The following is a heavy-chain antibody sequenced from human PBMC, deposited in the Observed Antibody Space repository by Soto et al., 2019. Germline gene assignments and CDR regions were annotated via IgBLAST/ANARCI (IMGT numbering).Heavy chain of an antibody. Sequence: QITLKESGPPLVKPTQTLTLTCTFSGFSLSTSGVGVAWIRQPPGKALEWLALIYWDEDKRYRPSLESRLTITKDTSKIQVVLTMTNMDSVDTATYYCAYLPCSGGSCYWFSFSGMDVWGQGTTVTVSS. J-gene: IGHJ6*02. V-gene: IGHV2-5*02. D-gene: IGHD2-15*01. CDR1: GFSLSTSGVG. CDR2: IYWDEDK. CDR3: AYLPCSGGSCYWFSFSGMDV.